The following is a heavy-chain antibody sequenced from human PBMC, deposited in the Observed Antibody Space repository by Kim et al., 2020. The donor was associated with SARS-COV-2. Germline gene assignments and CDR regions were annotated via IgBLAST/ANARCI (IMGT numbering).Heavy chain of an antibody. D-gene: IGHD2-2*01. Sequence: SVKVSCKASGGTFSSYAISWVRQAPGQGLEWMGGIIPIFGTANYAQKFQGRVTITADESTSTAYMELSSLRSEDTAVYYCARDPPNCSSTSCYAEGYYYYGMDVWGQGTTVTVSS. V-gene: IGHV1-69*13. CDR1: GGTFSSYA. J-gene: IGHJ6*02. CDR2: IIPIFGTA. CDR3: ARDPPNCSSTSCYAEGYYYYGMDV.